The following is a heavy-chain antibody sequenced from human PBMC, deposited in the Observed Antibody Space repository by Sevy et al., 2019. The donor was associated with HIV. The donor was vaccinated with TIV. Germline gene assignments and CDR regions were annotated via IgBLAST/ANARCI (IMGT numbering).Heavy chain of an antibody. CDR3: ASLTTTRAAGKFDY. Sequence: GGSLRLSCAASGFTFSSYWMHWVRQAPGKGLVWVSRINSDGSSTSYADSVKGRFTISRDNAKNTLYLQMNRLRAEDTAVYYCASLTTTRAAGKFDYWGQGTLVTVSS. CDR1: GFTFSSYW. V-gene: IGHV3-74*01. CDR2: INSDGSST. J-gene: IGHJ4*02. D-gene: IGHD6-13*01.